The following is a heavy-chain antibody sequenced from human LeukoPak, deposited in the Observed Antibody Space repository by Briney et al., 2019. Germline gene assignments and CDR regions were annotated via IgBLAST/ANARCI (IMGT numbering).Heavy chain of an antibody. Sequence: GRSLRLSCAASGFTFSSYGMHWVRQAPGKGLEWVAVISYDGSNKYCADSVKGRFTVSRDNSKNTLYLQMNSLRAEDTAVHYCARTSSGWYYFDYWGQGTLVTVSS. D-gene: IGHD6-19*01. J-gene: IGHJ4*02. CDR3: ARTSSGWYYFDY. CDR1: GFTFSSYG. V-gene: IGHV3-33*05. CDR2: ISYDGSNK.